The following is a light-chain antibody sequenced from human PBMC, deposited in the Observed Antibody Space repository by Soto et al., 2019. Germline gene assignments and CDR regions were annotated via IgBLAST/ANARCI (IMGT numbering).Light chain of an antibody. Sequence: EIVLTQSPGTLSLSPGGSATLSCKASQSAGRNYLAWYHQMPGQAPRLLIYGASIRATGTPDRFSGSGSGTDFTLTISRLEPEEFAVYYCQQYASSPLTFGGGTKVEIK. CDR3: QQYASSPLT. CDR1: QSAGRNY. J-gene: IGKJ4*01. CDR2: GAS. V-gene: IGKV3-20*01.